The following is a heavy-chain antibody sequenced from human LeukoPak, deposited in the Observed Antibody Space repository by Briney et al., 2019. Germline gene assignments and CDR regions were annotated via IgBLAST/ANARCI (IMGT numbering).Heavy chain of an antibody. J-gene: IGHJ3*02. CDR2: IFSGGDT. Sequence: GGSLRLSCAASGFTVNSNYMNWVRQAPGKGLEWVSVIFSGGDTNYADSVKGRFTISRDNPNNILYLQMNSLRAEDTAVYYCARDQYSSGWYPGAFDIWGQGTMVTVSS. CDR1: GFTVNSNY. V-gene: IGHV3-66*01. D-gene: IGHD6-19*01. CDR3: ARDQYSSGWYPGAFDI.